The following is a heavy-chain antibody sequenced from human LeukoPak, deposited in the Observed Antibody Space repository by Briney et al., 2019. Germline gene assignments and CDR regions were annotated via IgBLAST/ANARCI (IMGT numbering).Heavy chain of an antibody. V-gene: IGHV1-69*06. CDR2: IIPIFGTA. D-gene: IGHD3-10*01. CDR1: GGTFSSYA. Sequence: GASVKVSCKASGGTFSSYAISWVRQAPGQGLEWMGGIIPIFGTANYAQKFQGRVTITADKSTSTAYMELSSLRSEDTAVYYCAGRRNYYGSGSYFDYWGQGTLVTVSS. CDR3: AGRRNYYGSGSYFDY. J-gene: IGHJ4*02.